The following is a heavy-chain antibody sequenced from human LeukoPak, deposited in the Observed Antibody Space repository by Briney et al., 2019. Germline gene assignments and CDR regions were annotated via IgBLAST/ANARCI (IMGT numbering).Heavy chain of an antibody. CDR3: ARTYSSSSHFDY. CDR2: IYTSGST. Sequence: SETLSLTCTVSGGSISSYYWSWIRQPPGKGREWIGHIYTSGSTNYNPCLKSRVTISVDTSKNQFSLKVSSVTAADTAVYYCARTYSSSSHFDYWGQGTLVTVSS. V-gene: IGHV4-4*09. J-gene: IGHJ4*02. CDR1: GGSISSYY. D-gene: IGHD6-6*01.